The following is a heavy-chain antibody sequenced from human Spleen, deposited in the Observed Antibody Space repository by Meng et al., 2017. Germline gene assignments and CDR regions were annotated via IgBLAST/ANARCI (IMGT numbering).Heavy chain of an antibody. D-gene: IGHD3-10*01. CDR3: ARGETQGRPQFDY. CDR1: GYTFTSYA. CDR2: INPNNGNP. J-gene: IGHJ4*02. Sequence: ASVKVSCKASGYTFTSYAIHWVRQAPGQGLEWMGWINPNNGNPNYVQSFRGRFTITRDTSISTAYLEMSSLTADDTAVYYCARGETQGRPQFDYWGQGTLVTVSS. V-gene: IGHV1-2*02.